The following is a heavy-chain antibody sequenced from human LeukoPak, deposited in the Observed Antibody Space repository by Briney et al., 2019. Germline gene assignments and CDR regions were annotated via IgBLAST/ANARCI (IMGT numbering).Heavy chain of an antibody. V-gene: IGHV1-2*02. J-gene: IGHJ3*02. D-gene: IGHD3-22*01. Sequence: ASVKVSCKASGYTFTGYYMHWVRQAPGQGLEWMGWINPNSGGTNYAQKFQGRVTMTRDTSISTAYMELSRLRSDDTAVYYCARDKWSGYYYAAFAIWGQGTMVTVSS. CDR2: INPNSGGT. CDR3: ARDKWSGYYYAAFAI. CDR1: GYTFTGYY.